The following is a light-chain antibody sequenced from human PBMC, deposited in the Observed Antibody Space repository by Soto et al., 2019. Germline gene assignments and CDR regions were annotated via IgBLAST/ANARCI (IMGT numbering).Light chain of an antibody. V-gene: IGKV1-39*01. CDR2: SAF. Sequence: DIQMTQSPSSLSASIGARAPITCRASQNIGSFLNWYQQKPGEAPRLLVYSAFRIQSGVPSRFNASGSGTDFTLSISSLQPEDFSTYYCQQGSTTPITFGLGTRLEIK. J-gene: IGKJ5*01. CDR1: QNIGSF. CDR3: QQGSTTPIT.